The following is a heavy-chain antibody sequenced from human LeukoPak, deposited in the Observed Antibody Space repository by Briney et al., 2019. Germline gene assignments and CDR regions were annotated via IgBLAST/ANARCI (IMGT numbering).Heavy chain of an antibody. J-gene: IGHJ4*02. Sequence: SETLSLTCTVSGGSISSFYWSWIRQPAGKGLEWIGRIYPTGSTNYNPSLNSRVTMSADTSKNQISLKLSSVTAADTAVYYCARDPSSYPLAGLFDSWGPGTLVTVSS. CDR3: ARDPSSYPLAGLFDS. CDR2: IYPTGST. D-gene: IGHD6-19*01. V-gene: IGHV4-4*07. CDR1: GGSISSFY.